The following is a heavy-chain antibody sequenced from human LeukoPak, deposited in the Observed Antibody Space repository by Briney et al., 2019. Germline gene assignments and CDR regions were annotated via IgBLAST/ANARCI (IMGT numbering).Heavy chain of an antibody. V-gene: IGHV1-69-2*01. D-gene: IGHD6-19*01. CDR2: VDPEDGET. CDR1: GYTFTDYY. J-gene: IGHJ4*02. Sequence: ASVKISCKVSGYTFTDYYMHWVQQAPGNGLEWMGLVDPEDGETIYAEKFQGRVTITADTSTDTAYMELSSLRSEDTAVYYCATDHGSGWYSGFDYWGQGTLVTVSS. CDR3: ATDHGSGWYSGFDY.